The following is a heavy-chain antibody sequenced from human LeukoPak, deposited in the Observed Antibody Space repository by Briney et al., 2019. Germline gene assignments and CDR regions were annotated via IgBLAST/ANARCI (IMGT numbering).Heavy chain of an antibody. CDR3: ARDAGSSWTDFDY. J-gene: IGHJ4*02. V-gene: IGHV3-74*01. CDR1: GFTFSSYW. Sequence: GGSLRLSCAASGFTFSSYWMHWVRQAPGKGLVWVSRINSDGSDISYADSVKGRFTISRDNAKNTLYLQMNSLRAEDTAVYYCARDAGSSWTDFDYWGQGTLVTVSS. CDR2: INSDGSDI. D-gene: IGHD6-13*01.